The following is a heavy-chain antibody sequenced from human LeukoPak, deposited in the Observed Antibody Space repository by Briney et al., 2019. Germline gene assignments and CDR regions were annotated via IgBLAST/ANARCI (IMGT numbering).Heavy chain of an antibody. Sequence: PSETLSLTCAVSGYSISSGYYWGWIRQPPGKGLEWIGSIYQTGSTYYNPSLQSRVSISLDSPKNQFSLKLTSVTAADTAVYYCASGGTAVVMALTYYFDTWGQGTPVTVSS. V-gene: IGHV4-38-2*01. CDR2: IYQTGST. D-gene: IGHD3-22*01. CDR3: ASGGTAVVMALTYYFDT. J-gene: IGHJ4*02. CDR1: GYSISSGYY.